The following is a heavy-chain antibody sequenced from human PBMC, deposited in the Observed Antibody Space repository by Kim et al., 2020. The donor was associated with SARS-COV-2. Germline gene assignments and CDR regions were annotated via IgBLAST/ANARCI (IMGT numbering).Heavy chain of an antibody. Sequence: NYNPALRSRLTLSLDTSTNLFSVKLDSVTAADTAVYYCARARFNTADFDSWGQGILVTVSS. CDR3: ARARFNTADFDS. V-gene: IGHV4-4*07. J-gene: IGHJ4*02. D-gene: IGHD2-21*02.